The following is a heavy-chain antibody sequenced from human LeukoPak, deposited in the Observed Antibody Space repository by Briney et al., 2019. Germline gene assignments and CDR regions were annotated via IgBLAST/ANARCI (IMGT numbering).Heavy chain of an antibody. V-gene: IGHV4-38-2*02. CDR3: ARRPYYYDSSGYRDY. Sequence: SETLSLTCTVSGYSISSGYYWGWIRQPPGKGLEWIGSIYHSGSTYYNPSLKSRVTISADTSKNQFSLKLSSVTAADTAVYYCARRPYYYDSSGYRDYWGQGTLVTVSS. J-gene: IGHJ4*02. D-gene: IGHD3-22*01. CDR1: GYSISSGYY. CDR2: IYHSGST.